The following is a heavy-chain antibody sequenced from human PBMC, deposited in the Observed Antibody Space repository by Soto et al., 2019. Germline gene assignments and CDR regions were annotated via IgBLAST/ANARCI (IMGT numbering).Heavy chain of an antibody. D-gene: IGHD1-26*01. J-gene: IGHJ4*02. CDR2: ISSLSSPR. CDR3: VREDILGARSFDY. V-gene: IGHV3-48*02. CDR1: GFTFGGYS. Sequence: GGSLRLSCAASGFTFGGYSMNWVRQAPGKGLEWISYISSLSSPRYYAESVEGRSIISRNNAKNSLYLQMNSLRDEDTAVYFCVREDILGARSFDYWGQGTRVTVSS.